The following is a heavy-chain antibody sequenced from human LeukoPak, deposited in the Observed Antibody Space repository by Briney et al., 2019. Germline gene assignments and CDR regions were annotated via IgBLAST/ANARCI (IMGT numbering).Heavy chain of an antibody. Sequence: SVKVSCKASGYTFTGYYMHWVRQAPGQGLEWMGGIIPIFGTANYAQKFQGRVTITADESTSTAYMELSSLGSEDTAVYYCARDLDSYGYSGWFDPWGQGTLVTVSS. J-gene: IGHJ5*02. D-gene: IGHD5-18*01. CDR1: GYTFTGYY. CDR3: ARDLDSYGYSGWFDP. CDR2: IIPIFGTA. V-gene: IGHV1-69*13.